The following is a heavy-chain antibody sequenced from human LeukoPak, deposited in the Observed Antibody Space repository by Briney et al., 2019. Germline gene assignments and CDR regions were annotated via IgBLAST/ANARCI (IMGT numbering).Heavy chain of an antibody. D-gene: IGHD3-10*01. Sequence: GGSLRLSCAASGFTFSDYYMSWIRQAPGKGLEWVAFIRYDGSNKYYADSVKGRFTISRDNSKNTLYLQMNSLRAEDTAVYYCAKDMVRGVIITPTSLIDYWGQGTLVTVSS. CDR3: AKDMVRGVIITPTSLIDY. V-gene: IGHV3-30*02. J-gene: IGHJ4*02. CDR2: IRYDGSNK. CDR1: GFTFSDYY.